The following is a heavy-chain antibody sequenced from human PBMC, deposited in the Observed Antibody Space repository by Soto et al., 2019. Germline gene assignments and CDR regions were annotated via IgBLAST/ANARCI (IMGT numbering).Heavy chain of an antibody. CDR2: IYDSGST. V-gene: IGHV4-31*03. CDR3: ARGRGYGGIYDY. Sequence: QVQLQESGPGLVKPSQTLSLTCTVSGGSISSGAYTWSWIRQHPGKGLEWLWYIYDSGSTSYNPPHKSRVSIAVDTSKNHFSLKVISVTAADTAMYYCARGRGYGGIYDYWGQGTLVTVSS. D-gene: IGHD4-17*01. J-gene: IGHJ4*02. CDR1: GGSISSGAYT.